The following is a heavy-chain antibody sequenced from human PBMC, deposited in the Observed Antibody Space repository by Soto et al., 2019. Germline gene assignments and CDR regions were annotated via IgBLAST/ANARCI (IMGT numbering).Heavy chain of an antibody. D-gene: IGHD2-2*01. J-gene: IGHJ6*02. CDR3: AXSGPAVLNGFYYPDMDV. V-gene: IGHV4-34*01. CDR1: GGSFSCYY. Sequence: KPSETLSLTCSIYGGSFSCYYWSWIRQPPGKGLEWIGEINHSGNTNYNPSLKSRVTISVDTSNNQFSLKLNSVTAADTAVYYCAXSGPAVLNGFYYPDMDVWGQGTTVTVSS. CDR2: INHSGNT.